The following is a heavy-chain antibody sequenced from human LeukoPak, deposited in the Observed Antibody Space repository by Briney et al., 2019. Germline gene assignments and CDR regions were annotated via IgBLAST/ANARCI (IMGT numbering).Heavy chain of an antibody. CDR3: ARDYDSSLTFDY. CDR2: ISSSGSTI. Sequence: GGSLRLSCAASGFTFSSYEMDWVRQAPGKGLEWVSYISSSGSTIYYADSVKGRFTISRDNAKNTLYLQMNSLRAEDTAVYYCARDYDSSLTFDYWGQGTLVTVSS. V-gene: IGHV3-48*03. CDR1: GFTFSSYE. D-gene: IGHD3-22*01. J-gene: IGHJ4*02.